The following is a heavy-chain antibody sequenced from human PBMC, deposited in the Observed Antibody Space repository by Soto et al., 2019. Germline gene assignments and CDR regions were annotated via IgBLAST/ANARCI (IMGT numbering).Heavy chain of an antibody. D-gene: IGHD3-22*01. J-gene: IGHJ4*02. CDR2: ISYDGSNK. Sequence: GSLRLSCAASGFTFSSYAMHWVRQAPGKGLEWVAVISYDGSNKYYADSVKGRFTISRDNSKNTLYLQMNSLRAEDTAVYYCARGYHDSSGYPLPDYWGQGTLVTVSS. V-gene: IGHV3-30-3*01. CDR1: GFTFSSYA. CDR3: ARGYHDSSGYPLPDY.